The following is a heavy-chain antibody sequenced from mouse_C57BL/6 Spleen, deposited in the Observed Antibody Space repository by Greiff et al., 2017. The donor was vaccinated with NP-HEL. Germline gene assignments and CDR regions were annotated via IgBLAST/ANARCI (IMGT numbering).Heavy chain of an antibody. J-gene: IGHJ2*01. Sequence: EVQGVESGGGLVQPGGSMKLSCVASGFTFSNYWMNWVRQSPEKGLEWVAQIRLKSDNYATHYAESVKGRFTISRDDSKSSVYLQMNNLSAEDTGIYYCTGSYYGSSLYYFDYWGQGTTLTVSS. V-gene: IGHV6-3*01. CDR1: GFTFSNYW. CDR2: IRLKSDNYAT. CDR3: TGSYYGSSLYYFDY. D-gene: IGHD1-1*01.